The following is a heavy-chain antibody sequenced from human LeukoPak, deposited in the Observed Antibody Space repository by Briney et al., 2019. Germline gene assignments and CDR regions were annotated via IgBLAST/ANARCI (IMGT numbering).Heavy chain of an antibody. CDR2: INPNSGGT. CDR3: ARDSRLLPLDY. D-gene: IGHD1-26*01. J-gene: IGHJ4*02. Sequence: ASVKVSCKASGYTFTGYYMHWVRQAPGQGLEWMGRINPNSGGTNYAQKFQGRVTMTRDTSTSTAYMELRSLRSDDTAVYYCARDSRLLPLDYWGQGTLVTVSS. V-gene: IGHV1-2*06. CDR1: GYTFTGYY.